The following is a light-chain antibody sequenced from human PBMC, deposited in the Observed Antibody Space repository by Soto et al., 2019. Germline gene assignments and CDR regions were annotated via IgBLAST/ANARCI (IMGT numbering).Light chain of an antibody. J-gene: IGLJ3*02. CDR2: KVD. V-gene: IGLV2-14*01. CDR1: SSDLGGLNY. Sequence: QSALTQPASVSGSPGQSITIPCSGRSSDLGGLNYVSWYQQHPGKAPKLIIYKVDNRPSGISDRFSASKSGNTASLTISGLQAEDEDHYYCSSYSTVPSPQWVFAGGTKLTVL. CDR3: SSYSTVPSPQWV.